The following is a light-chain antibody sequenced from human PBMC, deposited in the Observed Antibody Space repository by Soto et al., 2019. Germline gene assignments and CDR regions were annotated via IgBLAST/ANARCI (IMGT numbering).Light chain of an antibody. V-gene: IGKV1-6*01. CDR3: VQDFDPIT. Sequence: AIQMTQSPSSLSASVGDRVTITCRASEDLRNDLTWYQQKPGTAPKLLICAASSLQSGVPSRFSGSGAGTDFTLTISSLQPEDFATYYCVQDFDPITFGQGTRLEIK. J-gene: IGKJ5*01. CDR2: AAS. CDR1: EDLRND.